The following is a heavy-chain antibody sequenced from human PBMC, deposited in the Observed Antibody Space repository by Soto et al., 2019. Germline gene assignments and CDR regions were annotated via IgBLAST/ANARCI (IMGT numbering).Heavy chain of an antibody. Sequence: QVQLVESGGGVVQPGRSLRLSCAASGFTFSRYAMHWVRQAPGKGLEWVAVISHDGINKYYPSSVKGRFTISRDNSKNTLYLQLNSLGAEDTAVYYCAQAMEQWLVVYFQHWGQGTLVTVSS. J-gene: IGHJ1*01. V-gene: IGHV3-30*18. CDR2: ISHDGINK. CDR1: GFTFSRYA. D-gene: IGHD6-19*01. CDR3: AQAMEQWLVVYFQH.